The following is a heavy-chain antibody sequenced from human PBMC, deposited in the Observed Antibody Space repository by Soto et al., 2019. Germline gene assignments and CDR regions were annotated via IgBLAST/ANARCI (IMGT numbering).Heavy chain of an antibody. D-gene: IGHD3-22*01. Sequence: GGSLRLSCAASGFTFSSYAMSWVRQAPGKGLEWVSAISGSGGSTYYADSVKGRFTISRDNSKNTLYLQMNSLRAEDMAVYYCAKDRTIHYYDSSGCGRDLDYWGQGTLVTVSS. J-gene: IGHJ4*02. CDR2: ISGSGGST. V-gene: IGHV3-23*01. CDR1: GFTFSSYA. CDR3: AKDRTIHYYDSSGCGRDLDY.